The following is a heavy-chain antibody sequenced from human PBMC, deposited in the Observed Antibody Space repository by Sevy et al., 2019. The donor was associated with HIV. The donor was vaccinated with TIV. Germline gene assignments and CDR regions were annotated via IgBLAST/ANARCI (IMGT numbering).Heavy chain of an antibody. CDR1: GFVFSSYD. CDR3: ARPRFLEWLSSAAFDI. Sequence: GGSLRLSCTASGFVFSSYDMHWVRQAPGKGLEWVACIAYDGSNKNYADSVKGRFTLSRDNSKNTLYLQMNSLGAEDTAVYYCARPRFLEWLSSAAFDIWGQGTMVTVSS. V-gene: IGHV3-30*03. CDR2: IAYDGSNK. J-gene: IGHJ3*02. D-gene: IGHD3-3*01.